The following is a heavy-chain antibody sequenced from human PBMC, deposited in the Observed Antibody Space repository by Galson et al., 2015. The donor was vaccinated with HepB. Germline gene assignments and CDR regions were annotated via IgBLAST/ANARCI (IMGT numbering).Heavy chain of an antibody. CDR2: IRSKANSYAT. V-gene: IGHV3-73*01. Sequence: SLRLSCAASGFTFSGSAMHWVRQASGKGLEWVGRIRSKANSYATAYAASVKGRFTISRDDSKNTAYLQMNSLKTEDTAVYYCTRRYSSSSFDYWGQGTLVTASS. D-gene: IGHD6-6*01. CDR3: TRRYSSSSFDY. J-gene: IGHJ4*02. CDR1: GFTFSGSA.